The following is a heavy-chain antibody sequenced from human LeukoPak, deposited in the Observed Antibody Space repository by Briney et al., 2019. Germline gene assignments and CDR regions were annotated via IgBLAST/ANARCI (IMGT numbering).Heavy chain of an antibody. J-gene: IGHJ6*03. CDR2: IYYSGST. D-gene: IGHD2-21*02. CDR3: ARDHVVVTALDYYYYMDV. V-gene: IGHV4-39*07. CDR1: GGSISSSSYY. Sequence: PSETLSLTCTVSGGSISSSSYYWGWIRQPPGKGLEWIGSIYYSGSTNYNPSLKSRVTISVDTSKNQFSLKLSSVTAADTAVYYCARDHVVVTALDYYYYMDVWGKGTTVTVSS.